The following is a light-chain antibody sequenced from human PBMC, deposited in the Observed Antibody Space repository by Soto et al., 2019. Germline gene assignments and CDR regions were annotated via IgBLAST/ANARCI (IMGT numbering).Light chain of an antibody. Sequence: DIQMTQSPSSLFSSVGDRVTLTCRASQSISSYLNWYQQKPGKAPKLLIYAASSLQSGVPSRFSGSGSGTDFTLTISSLQPEDFATYYCQQSYSTPRTFGQGTKVDIK. J-gene: IGKJ1*01. CDR1: QSISSY. V-gene: IGKV1-39*01. CDR3: QQSYSTPRT. CDR2: AAS.